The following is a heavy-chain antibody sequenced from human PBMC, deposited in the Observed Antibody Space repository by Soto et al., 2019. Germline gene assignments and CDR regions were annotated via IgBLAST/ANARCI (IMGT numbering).Heavy chain of an antibody. CDR1: GYTFTSYY. CDR2: INPSGGST. D-gene: IGHD3-16*02. Sequence: GASVKVSCKASGYTFTSYYMHWVRQAPGQGLEWMGIINPSGGSTSYAQKFQGRVTMTRDTSTSTVYMELSSLRSEDTAVYYCARGPVQYYDYVWGSYRPDPNHSASFAFDYWGQGTLVTVSS. V-gene: IGHV1-46*01. J-gene: IGHJ4*02. CDR3: ARGPVQYYDYVWGSYRPDPNHSASFAFDY.